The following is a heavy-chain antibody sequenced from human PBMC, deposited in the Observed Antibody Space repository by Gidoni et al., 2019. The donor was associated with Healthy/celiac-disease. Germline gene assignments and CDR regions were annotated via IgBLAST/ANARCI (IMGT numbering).Heavy chain of an antibody. CDR2: IRYDGSNK. Sequence: QVQLVESGGGVVQPGGSLRLSCAASGFPFSSYGMHWVRQAPGKGLEWVAFIRYDGSNKYYADSVKGRFTISRDNSKNTLYLQMNSLRAEDTAVYYCAKDLHGDYVFDYWGQGTLVTVSS. J-gene: IGHJ4*02. D-gene: IGHD4-17*01. CDR1: GFPFSSYG. CDR3: AKDLHGDYVFDY. V-gene: IGHV3-30*02.